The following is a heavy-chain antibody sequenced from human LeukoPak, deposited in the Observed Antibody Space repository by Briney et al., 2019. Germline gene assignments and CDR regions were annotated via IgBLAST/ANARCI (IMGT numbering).Heavy chain of an antibody. J-gene: IGHJ3*02. Sequence: PSETLSLTCTVSGYSISSGYSWGWIRQPPGKGLEWIGSFYHSGNTYYNPSLKSRVTISVDTSKNQFSLKLSSVTAADTAVYYCARSDGYGLVGIWGQGTMVTVSS. CDR3: ARSDGYGLVGI. CDR1: GYSISSGYS. D-gene: IGHD3-10*01. V-gene: IGHV4-38-2*02. CDR2: FYHSGNT.